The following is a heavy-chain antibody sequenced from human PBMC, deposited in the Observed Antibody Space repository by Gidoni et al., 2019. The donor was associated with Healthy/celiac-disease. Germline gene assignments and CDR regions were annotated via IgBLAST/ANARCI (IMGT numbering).Heavy chain of an antibody. CDR1: GFTFSSYG. CDR3: AREGIAAVGTFYFHY. V-gene: IGHV3-33*01. J-gene: IGHJ4*02. Sequence: QVQLVESGGGVVQPGRSLRLSCAASGFTFSSYGMHWVRQAPGKGLEWVAVIWYDGSNKYYADSVKGRFTISRDNSKNTLYLQMTSLRAEDTAMYYCAREGIAAVGTFYFHYWGQGTLVTVSS. CDR2: IWYDGSNK. D-gene: IGHD6-13*01.